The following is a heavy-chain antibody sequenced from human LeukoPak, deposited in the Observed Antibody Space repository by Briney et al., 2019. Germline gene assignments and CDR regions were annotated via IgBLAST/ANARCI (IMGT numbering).Heavy chain of an antibody. V-gene: IGHV4-34*01. D-gene: IGHD2-2*01. CDR2: INHSGST. CDR1: GGSFSGYY. CDR3: ARGEIVVVPAASYYYYGMDV. J-gene: IGHJ6*02. Sequence: PSETLSLTCAVYGGSFSGYYWSWIRQPPGKGLEWIGEINHSGSTNYNPSLKSRVTISVDTSKNQFSLKLSSVTAADTAVYYCARGEIVVVPAASYYYYGMDVWGQGTTVTVSS.